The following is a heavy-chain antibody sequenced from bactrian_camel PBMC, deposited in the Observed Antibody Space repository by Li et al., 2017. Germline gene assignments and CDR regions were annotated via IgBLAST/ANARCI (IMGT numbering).Heavy chain of an antibody. J-gene: IGHJ4*01. D-gene: IGHD2*01. CDR3: ATTGKTRQYGLVVLAPDQYNN. V-gene: IGHV3S53*01. CDR2: IDSDGST. Sequence: VQLVESGGGSVQAGGSLRLSCAASGYTYSSYCMGWFRQAPGKEREGVAAIDSDGSTSYADSVKGRFTISQDRAKNTVHLQMNSLKPEDTAMYYCATTGKTRQYGLVVLAPDQYNNWGQGTQV. CDR1: GYTYSSYC.